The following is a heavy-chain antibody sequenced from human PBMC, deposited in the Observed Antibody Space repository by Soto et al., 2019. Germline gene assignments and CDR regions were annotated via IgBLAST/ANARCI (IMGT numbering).Heavy chain of an antibody. J-gene: IGHJ4*02. V-gene: IGHV1-69*12. Sequence: QVQLVQSGAEVKKPGSSVKVSCKASGGTFSSYAISWVRQAPGQGLEWMGGIIPIFGTANYAQKFQGRVTITADESTSTAYMELSSLRSEDTAVYYCATSLSVYDYVWASFDYWGQGTLVTVSS. CDR3: ATSLSVYDYVWASFDY. D-gene: IGHD3-16*01. CDR1: GGTFSSYA. CDR2: IIPIFGTA.